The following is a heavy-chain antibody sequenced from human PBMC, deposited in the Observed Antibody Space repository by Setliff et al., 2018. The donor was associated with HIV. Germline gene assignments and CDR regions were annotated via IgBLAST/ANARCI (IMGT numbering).Heavy chain of an antibody. CDR2: IGSYSGYT. Sequence: ASVKVSCKASNYTLINYGVSWVRQAPGQGLEWMRWIGSYSGYTIYAQKFQDRLTMTTDTSTTTASMELRSLRSDDTAVYYCVRGHCNSDKCWYTWFDPWGQGTLVTVSS. V-gene: IGHV1-18*01. CDR1: NYTLINYG. J-gene: IGHJ5*02. D-gene: IGHD2-2*01. CDR3: VRGHCNSDKCWYTWFDP.